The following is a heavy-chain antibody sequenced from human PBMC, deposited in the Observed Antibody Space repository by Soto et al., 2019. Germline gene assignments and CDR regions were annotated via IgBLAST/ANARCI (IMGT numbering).Heavy chain of an antibody. CDR3: ATYDSSDYYSGSPIGWFDP. CDR2: IYYSGST. Sequence: SVTLPVTCTVSGVSIGSGGYYWSWIRQHPRKGLQWIGYIYYSGSTYYNPSLKSRVTISVDTSKNQFSLKLSSVTAADTAVYYCATYDSSDYYSGSPIGWFDPWGQRTLVTVSS. CDR1: GVSIGSGGYY. J-gene: IGHJ5*02. V-gene: IGHV4-31*03. D-gene: IGHD3-22*01.